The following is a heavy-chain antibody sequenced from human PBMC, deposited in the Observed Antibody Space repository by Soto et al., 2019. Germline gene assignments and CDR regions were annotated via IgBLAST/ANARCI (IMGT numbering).Heavy chain of an antibody. Sequence: PGGSLRLSCAASGFTFDDYAMHWVRQAPGKGLEWVSGISWNSGSIGYADSVKGRFTISRDNSKNTLYLQMNSLRAEDTAVYYCAKDKYYDSRDFDYWGQGTLVTVSS. CDR2: ISWNSGSI. D-gene: IGHD3-22*01. J-gene: IGHJ4*02. CDR3: AKDKYYDSRDFDY. CDR1: GFTFDDYA. V-gene: IGHV3-9*01.